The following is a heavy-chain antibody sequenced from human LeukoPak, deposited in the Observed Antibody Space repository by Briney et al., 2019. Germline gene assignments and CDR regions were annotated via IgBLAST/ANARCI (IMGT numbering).Heavy chain of an antibody. J-gene: IGHJ4*02. CDR2: IIPIFGTA. D-gene: IGHD5-12*01. Sequence: SVKVSCKASGGTFSSYAISWVRQAPGQGLEWMGGIIPIFGTANYAQKFQGRVTITADESTSTAYMELSSLRSEDTAVYYCARLYSGYDTAFDYWGQGTLVTVSS. CDR1: GGTFSSYA. CDR3: ARLYSGYDTAFDY. V-gene: IGHV1-69*13.